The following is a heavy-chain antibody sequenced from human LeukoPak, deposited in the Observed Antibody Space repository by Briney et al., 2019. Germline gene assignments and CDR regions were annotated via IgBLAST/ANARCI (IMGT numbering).Heavy chain of an antibody. CDR3: ARASPLGRDCYLDN. V-gene: IGHV3-7*05. J-gene: IGHJ4*02. Sequence: EGSLRLSCAASGFTFSVYWMSWVRQAPGKGLEWVANIRQDGSGYYSVDSVKGRFTISRDNSKNSLYLQMSSLRVEDTAVYYCARASPLGRDCYLDNWGQGTLVTVPS. CDR2: IRQDGSGY. CDR1: GFTFSVYW. D-gene: IGHD2-21*02.